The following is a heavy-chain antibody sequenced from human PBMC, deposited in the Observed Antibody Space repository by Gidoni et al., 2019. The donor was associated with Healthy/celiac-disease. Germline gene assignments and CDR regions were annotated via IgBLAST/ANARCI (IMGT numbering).Heavy chain of an antibody. D-gene: IGHD2-21*01. J-gene: IGHJ6*02. CDR3: ARGILELNYYYYGMDV. Sequence: QVQLQESGPGLVKPSQTLSLTCTVSGGSISSGGYYWSWIRQHPGKGLEWIGDIYYSGSTYYNPSLKSRVTISVDTSKTQFSLKLSSVTAADTAVYYCARGILELNYYYYGMDVWGQGTTVTVSS. V-gene: IGHV4-31*03. CDR1: GGSISSGGYY. CDR2: IYYSGST.